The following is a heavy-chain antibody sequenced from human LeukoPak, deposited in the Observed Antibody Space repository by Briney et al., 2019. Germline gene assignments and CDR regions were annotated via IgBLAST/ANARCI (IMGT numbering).Heavy chain of an antibody. V-gene: IGHV3-21*01. CDR2: ISSSSSHI. D-gene: IGHD7-27*01. CDR1: GFTFSSYS. CDR3: ARPTLTWGSGPDY. J-gene: IGHJ4*02. Sequence: TGGSLRLSCAASGFTFSSYSINWVRQAPGKGLEWVSSISSSSSHIYYADSVKGRFTISRDNAKNSLYLQMNSLRAEDTAVYYCARPTLTWGSGPDYWGQGTLVTVSS.